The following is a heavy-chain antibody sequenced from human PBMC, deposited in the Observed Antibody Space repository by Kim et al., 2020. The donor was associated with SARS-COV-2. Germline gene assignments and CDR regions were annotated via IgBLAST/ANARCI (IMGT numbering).Heavy chain of an antibody. CDR3: ARDSDSSSWYADYYYY. V-gene: IGHV4-61*01. D-gene: IGHD6-13*01. J-gene: IGHJ6*01. CDR2: IYYSGST. CDR1: GGSVSSGSYY. Sequence: SETLSLTCTVSGGSVSSGSYYWSWIRQPPGKGLEWIGYIYYSGSTNYNPSLKSRVTISVDTSKNQFSLKLSSVTAADTAVYYCARDSDSSSWYADYYYY.